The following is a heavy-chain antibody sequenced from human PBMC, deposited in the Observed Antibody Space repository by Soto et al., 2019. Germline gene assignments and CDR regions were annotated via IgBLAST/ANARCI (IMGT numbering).Heavy chain of an antibody. D-gene: IGHD3-9*01. CDR1: GFTFSDYY. V-gene: IGHV3-11*01. CDR3: ARWVLEEEDDFLTAGGYLDV. CDR2: ISRSGDSE. Sequence: QVQLVESGGGLVKPGGSLRLSCAASGFTFSDYYMSWMRQAPGKGLEWVSYISRSGDSEYFADSVKGRFTISRDNAQNSLYLQMSSLRDDDTAVYFCARWVLEEEDDFLTAGGYLDVWGKGTTVTVSS. J-gene: IGHJ6*04.